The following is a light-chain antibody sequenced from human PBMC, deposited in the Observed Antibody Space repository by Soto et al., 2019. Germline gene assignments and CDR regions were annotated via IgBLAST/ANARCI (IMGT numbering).Light chain of an antibody. CDR1: QSVSSSY. Sequence: EIVWTQSSGTLSLSPGERATLSCRASQSVSSSYLAWYQQKPGQAPRLLIYGASTRATGIPARFSGSGSGTEFTLTISSLQPDDFATYYCQQYNSYSTWTFGQGTKVDIK. J-gene: IGKJ1*01. V-gene: IGKV3-20*01. CDR2: GAS. CDR3: QQYNSYSTWT.